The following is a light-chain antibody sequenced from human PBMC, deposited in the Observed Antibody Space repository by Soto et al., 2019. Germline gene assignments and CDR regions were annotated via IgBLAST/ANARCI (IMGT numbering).Light chain of an antibody. CDR1: QSINNY. CDR3: QQRSKWPLT. V-gene: IGKV3-11*01. J-gene: IGKJ3*01. CDR2: DAS. Sequence: EVVLTQSPATLSLSPGERATLSCRASQSINNYLAWYQQKPGQAPRLLIYDASNRAPGIAVRFSGSGSGTDFTLTISSLEPEDSAVYYCQQRSKWPLTFGPGTKVDIK.